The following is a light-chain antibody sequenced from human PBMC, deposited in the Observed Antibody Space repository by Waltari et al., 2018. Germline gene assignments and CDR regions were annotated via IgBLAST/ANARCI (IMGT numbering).Light chain of an antibody. J-gene: IGKJ3*01. V-gene: IGKV2-28*01. CDR1: QSLLHSNGYNY. Sequence: DIVMTQSPLSLPVTPGEPASISCRSSQSLLHSNGYNYLDWYLQKPGQSPQLLIYLGSNRASGVPDRFSGSVSGTDFTLKISRVEAEDVGVYYCMQALQTPLTFGPGTKVDIK. CDR3: MQALQTPLT. CDR2: LGS.